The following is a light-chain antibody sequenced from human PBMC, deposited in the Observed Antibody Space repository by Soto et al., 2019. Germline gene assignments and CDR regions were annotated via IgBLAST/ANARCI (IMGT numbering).Light chain of an antibody. CDR1: TGAVTSGHY. J-gene: IGLJ2*01. CDR2: DTS. Sequence: AVVTQEPSLTVSPGGTVTLTCGSSTGAVTSGHYPYWFQQKPGQAPRTLIYDTSNKHSWTPARFSGSLLGGKAALTLSGSQPEDEAEYYCLLSYSGADVVFGGGIKVTVL. V-gene: IGLV7-46*01. CDR3: LLSYSGADVV.